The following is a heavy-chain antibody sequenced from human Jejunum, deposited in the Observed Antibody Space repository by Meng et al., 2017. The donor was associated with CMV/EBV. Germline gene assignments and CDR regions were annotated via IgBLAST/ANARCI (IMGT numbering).Heavy chain of an antibody. J-gene: IGHJ6*02. CDR3: ARAGLADYDFWSGYWGDAYYYYYYGTDV. V-gene: IGHV1-2*02. D-gene: IGHD3-3*01. CDR2: INPNSGGA. Sequence: APGQGLEWMGWINPNSGGANYAQKFLGRVTMARDTSISTAYMELSSLRSDDTAVYYCARAGLADYDFWSGYWGDAYYYYYYGTDVWGQGTTVTVSS.